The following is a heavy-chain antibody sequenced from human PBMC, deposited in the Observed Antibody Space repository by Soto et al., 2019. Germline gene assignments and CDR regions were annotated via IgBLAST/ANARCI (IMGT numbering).Heavy chain of an antibody. J-gene: IGHJ6*03. V-gene: IGHV4-39*01. CDR1: GGSISSSSYY. CDR3: ARHGVNIVATIRYYYYMDV. D-gene: IGHD5-12*01. Sequence: SETLSLTCTVSGGSISSSSYYWGWIRQPPGKGLEWIGSIYYSGSTYYNPSLKSRVTISVDTSKNQFSLKLSSVTAADTAVYYCARHGVNIVATIRYYYYMDVWGKGTTVTVSS. CDR2: IYYSGST.